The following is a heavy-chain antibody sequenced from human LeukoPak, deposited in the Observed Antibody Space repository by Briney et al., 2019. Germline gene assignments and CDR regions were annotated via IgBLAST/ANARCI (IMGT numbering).Heavy chain of an antibody. V-gene: IGHV5-51*01. CDR3: ARPDTIFGAVAGMDV. Sequence: GESLKISCKASGYSFSNYWIGWVRQMPGKGLEWMGIIYPGDSDTRYSPSFRGQVTISADKSISTAYLQWSSLKASDTAKYYCARPDTIFGAVAGMDVWGQGTTVTVSS. CDR2: IYPGDSDT. CDR1: GYSFSNYW. D-gene: IGHD3-3*01. J-gene: IGHJ6*02.